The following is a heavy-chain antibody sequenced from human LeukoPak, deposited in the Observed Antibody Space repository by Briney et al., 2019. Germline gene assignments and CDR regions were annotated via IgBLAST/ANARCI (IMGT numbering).Heavy chain of an antibody. CDR2: ISYDGSSK. CDR3: ARVHSSSWYCCSDY. V-gene: IGHV3-30*04. J-gene: IGHJ4*02. CDR1: GFTFSSYA. D-gene: IGHD6-13*01. Sequence: PGRSLRLSCAASGFTFSSYAMHWGRQAPGKGLGWVAIISYDGSSKYYADSVKGRFTFSRDNSKNTLYLQMNSLRPEDTAVYYCARVHSSSWYCCSDYWGLGTLVTVSS.